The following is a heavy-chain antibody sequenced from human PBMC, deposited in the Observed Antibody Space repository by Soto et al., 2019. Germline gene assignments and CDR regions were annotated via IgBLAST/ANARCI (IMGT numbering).Heavy chain of an antibody. J-gene: IGHJ3*02. V-gene: IGHV3-11*01. CDR3: ARAYSDAFDI. CDR2: ISSSGTGI. D-gene: IGHD2-15*01. CDR1: GFTFSDYY. Sequence: PGGSLRLSCAASGFTFSDYYMTWIRQAPGKGLEWVSYISSSGTGIYYPDSVKGRFTISRDNAKNSLYLQMSSLRAEYTAVYFCARAYSDAFDIWGQGTLVTVSS.